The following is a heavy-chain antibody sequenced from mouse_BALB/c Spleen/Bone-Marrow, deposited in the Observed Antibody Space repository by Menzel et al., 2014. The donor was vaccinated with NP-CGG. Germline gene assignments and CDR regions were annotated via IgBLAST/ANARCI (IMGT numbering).Heavy chain of an antibody. CDR3: TRGGNWEDFDY. J-gene: IGHJ2*01. D-gene: IGHD4-1*01. CDR1: GFSFSSFG. CDR2: ISSGSITI. Sequence: SGGGLVQPGGSRKLSCSASGFSFSSFGMHWVRQAPEKGLEWVAYISSGSITIFYADTVKGRFTISRDNPKNTLFLQMTSLRSEDTAMYYCTRGGNWEDFDYWGQGTTLTVSS. V-gene: IGHV5-17*02.